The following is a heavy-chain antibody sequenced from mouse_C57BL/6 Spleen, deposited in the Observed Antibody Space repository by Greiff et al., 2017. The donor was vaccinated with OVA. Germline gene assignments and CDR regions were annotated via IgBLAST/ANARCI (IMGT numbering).Heavy chain of an antibody. V-gene: IGHV1-5*01. D-gene: IGHD3-2*02. J-gene: IGHJ4*01. CDR1: GYTFTSYW. CDR3: TREGQLRLRSYAMDY. Sequence: VQLQQSGTVLARPGASVKMSCKTSGYTFTSYWMHWVKQRPGQGLEWIGAIYPGNSDTSYNQKFKGRAKLTAVTSASTAYMELSSLTNEDSAVYYCTREGQLRLRSYAMDYWGQGTSVTVSS. CDR2: IYPGNSDT.